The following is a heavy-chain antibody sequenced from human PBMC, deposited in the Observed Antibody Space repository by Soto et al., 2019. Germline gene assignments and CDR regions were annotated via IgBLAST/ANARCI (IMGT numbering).Heavy chain of an antibody. D-gene: IGHD4-17*01. CDR3: ARDPVYGDYDNWFDP. J-gene: IGHJ5*02. V-gene: IGHV1-69*06. CDR1: GGTFSSYA. Sequence: QVQLVQSGAEVKKPGSSVKVSCKASGGTFSSYAISWVRQAPGQGLEWMGGIIPIFGTANYAQKFQGRVTFTADKSTSTAYMELSSLRSEDTAVYYCARDPVYGDYDNWFDPWGQGTLVTVSS. CDR2: IIPIFGTA.